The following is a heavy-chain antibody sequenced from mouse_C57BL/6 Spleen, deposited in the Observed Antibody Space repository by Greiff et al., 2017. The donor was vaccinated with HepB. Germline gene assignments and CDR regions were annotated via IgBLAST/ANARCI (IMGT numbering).Heavy chain of an antibody. J-gene: IGHJ1*03. CDR3: ARAGSTVVATNYGYFDV. CDR2: INPSNGGT. Sequence: QVQLQQPGTELVKPGASVKLSCKASGYTFTSYWMHWVKQRPGQGLEWMGNINPSNGGTNYNEKFKSKATLAVDKSSSTAYMQLSSLTSEDSAVYYCARAGSTVVATNYGYFDVWGTGTTVTVSS. CDR1: GYTFTSYW. V-gene: IGHV1-53*01. D-gene: IGHD1-1*01.